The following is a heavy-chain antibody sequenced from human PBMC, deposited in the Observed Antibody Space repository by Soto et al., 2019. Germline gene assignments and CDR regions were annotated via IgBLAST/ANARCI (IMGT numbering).Heavy chain of an antibody. CDR3: ARGTADGGYYGMDV. V-gene: IGHV4-34*01. Sequence: TSETLSLTCAVYGGSLSGYYWSWIRQPPGKGLEWIGEINHSGSTNYNPSLKGRVTISVDTSKNQFSLKLSSVTAADTAVYYCARGTADGGYYGMDVWGQGTTVTVSS. J-gene: IGHJ6*02. CDR1: GGSLSGYY. CDR2: INHSGST. D-gene: IGHD4-17*01.